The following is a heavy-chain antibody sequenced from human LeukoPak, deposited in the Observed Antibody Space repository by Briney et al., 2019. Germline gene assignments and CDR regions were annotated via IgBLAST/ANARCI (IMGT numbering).Heavy chain of an antibody. Sequence: SETLSLTCAVSGVSITDNWWSWVRQPPGKGLEWIGSIYYSGSTYYNPSLKSRVTISVDTSKNQFSLKLSSVTAADTAVYYCASGWSFDYWGQGTLVTVSS. CDR3: ASGWSFDY. CDR2: IYYSGST. D-gene: IGHD6-19*01. V-gene: IGHV4-4*02. J-gene: IGHJ4*02. CDR1: GVSITDNW.